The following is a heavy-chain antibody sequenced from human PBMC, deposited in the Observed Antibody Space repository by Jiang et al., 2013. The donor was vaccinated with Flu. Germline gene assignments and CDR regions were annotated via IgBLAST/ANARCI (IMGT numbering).Heavy chain of an antibody. CDR2: TYYRSGWYN. CDR3: GREVDDILTGYIDL. CDR1: GDSVSSNNAA. V-gene: IGHV6-1*01. D-gene: IGHD3-9*01. Sequence: SQTLSLTCAISGDSVSSNNAAWNWIRQSPSRGLEWLGRTYYRSGWYNDYAVSVKSRITINPDTSKNQFSLQVNSVTPEDTALYYCGREVDDILTGYIDLWGQGTLVTVSS. J-gene: IGHJ4*02.